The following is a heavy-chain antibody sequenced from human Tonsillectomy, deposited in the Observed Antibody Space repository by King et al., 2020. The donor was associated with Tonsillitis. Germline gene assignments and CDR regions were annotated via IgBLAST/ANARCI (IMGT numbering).Heavy chain of an antibody. CDR2: ISSCSSHT. V-gene: IGHV3-11*06. CDR3: ARGTSGIAVAGTFDY. J-gene: IGHJ4*02. Sequence: VQLVESGGGLVKPGGSLRLSCAASGFTFSDYYMSWIRQAPGKGLEWVSYISSCSSHTNYADSVKGRFTITRDNAKNSLYLQVNSLRAEDTAVYYCARGTSGIAVAGTFDYWGQGTLVTVSS. D-gene: IGHD6-19*01. CDR1: GFTFSDYY.